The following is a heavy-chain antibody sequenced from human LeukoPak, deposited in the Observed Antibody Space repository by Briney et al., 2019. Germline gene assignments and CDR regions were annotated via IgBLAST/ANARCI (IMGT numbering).Heavy chain of an antibody. CDR1: GFTFSSYA. CDR3: AREGYDFWSGYFAGYYYYYYMDV. D-gene: IGHD3-3*01. V-gene: IGHV3-30-3*01. CDR2: ISYDGSNK. Sequence: PGRSLRLSCAASGFTFSSYAMHWVRQAPGKGLEWVAVISYDGSNKYYADSVKGRFTISRDNYKNTLYLQMNSLRAEDTAVYYCAREGYDFWSGYFAGYYYYYYMDVWGKGTTVTVSS. J-gene: IGHJ6*03.